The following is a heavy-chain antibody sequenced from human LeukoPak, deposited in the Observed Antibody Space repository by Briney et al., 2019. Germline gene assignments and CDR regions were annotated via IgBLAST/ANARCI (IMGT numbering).Heavy chain of an antibody. CDR1: GGSISSYY. CDR3: ARLRRDSSGYPLYYYYYYMDV. V-gene: IGHV4-4*07. Sequence: PSETLSLTCTVSGGSISSYYWSWIRQPAGKGLEWIGRIYTSGSTNYNPSLKSRVTMSVDTSKNQFSLKLSSVTAADTAVYYCARLRRDSSGYPLYYYYYYMDVWGKGTTVTVSS. J-gene: IGHJ6*03. D-gene: IGHD3-22*01. CDR2: IYTSGST.